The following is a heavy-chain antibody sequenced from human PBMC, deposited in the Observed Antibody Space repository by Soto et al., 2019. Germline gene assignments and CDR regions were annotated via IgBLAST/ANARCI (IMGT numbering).Heavy chain of an antibody. D-gene: IGHD5-18*01. J-gene: IGHJ6*02. CDR2: ISAYNGNT. V-gene: IGHV1-18*04. Sequence: ASVKVSCKASGYTFTSYGISWVRQAPGQGLEWMGWISAYNGNTNYAQKLQGRVTMTTDTSTSTAYMELRGLRSDDTAVYYCASLRLDTAMVDYYYYGMDVWGQGTTVTVSS. CDR1: GYTFTSYG. CDR3: ASLRLDTAMVDYYYYGMDV.